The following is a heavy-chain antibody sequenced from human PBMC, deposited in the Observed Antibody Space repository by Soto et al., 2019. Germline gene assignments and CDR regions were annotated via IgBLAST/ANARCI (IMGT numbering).Heavy chain of an antibody. J-gene: IGHJ3*02. CDR3: AKDIVATIDAFDI. CDR1: GFTFSSYA. V-gene: IGHV3-23*01. CDR2: ISGSGGST. Sequence: EVQLLESGGGLVQPGGSLRLSCAASGFTFSSYAMSWVRQAPGKGLEWVSAISGSGGSTYYADSVKGRFTISRDNSKNPLYLQMNSLRAEDTAVYYCAKDIVATIDAFDIWGQGTMVTVSS. D-gene: IGHD5-12*01.